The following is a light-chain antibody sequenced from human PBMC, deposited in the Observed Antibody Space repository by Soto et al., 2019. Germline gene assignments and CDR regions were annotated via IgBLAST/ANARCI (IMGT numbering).Light chain of an antibody. Sequence: QSALTQPASVSGSPGQSITISCTGTSSDVGGYNYVSWYQHHPGKAPKLIIYDVSNRPSGVSNPFSGSKSGNTASLTISGLQPEDEADYYCSSYTTRNTSQIVFGTGTKVTVL. V-gene: IGLV2-14*03. J-gene: IGLJ1*01. CDR3: SSYTTRNTSQIV. CDR2: DVS. CDR1: SSDVGGYNY.